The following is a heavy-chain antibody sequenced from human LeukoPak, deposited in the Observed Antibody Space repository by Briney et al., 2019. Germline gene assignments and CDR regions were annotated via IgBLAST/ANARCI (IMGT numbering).Heavy chain of an antibody. CDR2: ISGSGGST. CDR3: AKRTTPNSGSYYNWFDP. J-gene: IGHJ5*02. V-gene: IGHV3-23*01. Sequence: GGSLRLSCAASGFTFSSYAMSWVRQAPGKGLEWVSAISGSGGSTYYADSVKGRFTISRDNSKDTLYLQMNSLRAEDTAVYYCAKRTTPNSGSYYNWFDPWGQGTLVTVSS. CDR1: GFTFSSYA. D-gene: IGHD1-26*01.